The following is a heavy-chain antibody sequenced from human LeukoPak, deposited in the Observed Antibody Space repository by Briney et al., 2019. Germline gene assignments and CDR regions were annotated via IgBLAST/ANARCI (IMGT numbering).Heavy chain of an antibody. J-gene: IGHJ4*02. D-gene: IGHD2-2*01. Sequence: PSETLSLTCTVSGGSISSSTYYWGWIRQPPGKGLEWIGNIYYSGSTYYNPSLKSRVTISVDTSKNQFSLKLSSVTAADTAVYYCVRHREYCTNTTCYPFDFDYWGQGTLVTVSS. CDR3: VRHREYCTNTTCYPFDFDY. CDR2: IYYSGST. V-gene: IGHV4-39*01. CDR1: GGSISSSTYY.